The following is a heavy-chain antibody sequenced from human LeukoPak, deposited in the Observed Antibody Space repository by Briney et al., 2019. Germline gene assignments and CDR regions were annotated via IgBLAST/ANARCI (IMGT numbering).Heavy chain of an antibody. D-gene: IGHD3-3*01. CDR3: ARVDFGVVPPQYSYFYYMDV. CDR2: IYHSGST. Sequence: SGTLSLTCAVSGGSISSSNWWSWVRQPPGKGLEWIGEIYHSGSTNYNPSLKSRVTISVDKSKNQFSLKLSSVTAADTAVYYCARVDFGVVPPQYSYFYYMDVWGKGTAVTVSS. CDR1: GGSISSSNW. V-gene: IGHV4-4*02. J-gene: IGHJ6*03.